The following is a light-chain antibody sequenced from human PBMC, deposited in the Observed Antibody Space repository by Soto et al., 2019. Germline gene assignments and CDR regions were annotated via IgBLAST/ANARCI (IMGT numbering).Light chain of an antibody. V-gene: IGLV7-46*01. Sequence: QTVVTQEPSLAVSPGGTVTLTCASSTGPVTSGHYPFWFQQKPGQAPKTLIYDADKKHSWTPARFSGSLLGGKAALTLSGAQPEDEADYYCLLSHSGARPVFGGGTQLTVL. J-gene: IGLJ3*02. CDR1: TGPVTSGHY. CDR2: DAD. CDR3: LLSHSGARPV.